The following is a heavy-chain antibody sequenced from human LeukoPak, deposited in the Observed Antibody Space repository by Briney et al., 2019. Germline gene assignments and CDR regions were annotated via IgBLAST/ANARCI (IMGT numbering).Heavy chain of an antibody. CDR2: LSCSSSYI. J-gene: IGHJ4*02. CDR3: ASYLLDWNYSVV. CDR1: GFNFRCYC. V-gene: IGHV3-21*01. Sequence: GSLRLSCAASGFNFRCYCMEWVRPAPGKGLGWGSSLSCSSSYIYYEDSVKGRFTISRDNAKNSLYLQMNSLRAEDTAVYYCASYLLDWNYSVVWGQGTLVTVSS. D-gene: IGHD1-7*01.